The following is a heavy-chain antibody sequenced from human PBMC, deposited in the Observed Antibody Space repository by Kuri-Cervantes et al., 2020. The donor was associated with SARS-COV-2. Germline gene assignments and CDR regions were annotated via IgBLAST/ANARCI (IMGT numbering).Heavy chain of an antibody. D-gene: IGHD3-10*01. CDR3: SCLWFGELFYDY. Sequence: GESLKISCAASGFTVSSNYMSWVRQAPGKGLEWVSVIYSGGSTYYADSVKGRFTISRDNSKTTLYLQMNSLRAEDTAVYYCSCLWFGELFYDYWGQGTLVTVSS. CDR2: IYSGGST. J-gene: IGHJ4*02. V-gene: IGHV3-66*01. CDR1: GFTVSSNY.